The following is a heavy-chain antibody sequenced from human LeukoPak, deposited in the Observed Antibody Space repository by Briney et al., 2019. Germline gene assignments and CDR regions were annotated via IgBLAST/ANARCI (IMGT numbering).Heavy chain of an antibody. CDR3: ARAPSFTYYNASGSYDWYFDL. Sequence: SETLSLTCTVSEDSINSYFWAWIRQPPGKGLEWIGYVYYSGSTSYNPSLTSRVIISIDTSQNQFSLNLSSVTAADTAVYYCARAPSFTYYNASGSYDWYFDLWGRGTLVTVSS. V-gene: IGHV4-59*01. D-gene: IGHD3-10*01. CDR1: EDSINSYF. J-gene: IGHJ2*01. CDR2: VYYSGST.